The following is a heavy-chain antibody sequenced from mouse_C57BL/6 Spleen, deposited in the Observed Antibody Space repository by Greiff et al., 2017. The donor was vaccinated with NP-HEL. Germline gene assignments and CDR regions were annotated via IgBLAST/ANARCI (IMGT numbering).Heavy chain of an antibody. CDR1: GYTFTSYW. J-gene: IGHJ4*01. Sequence: QVQLQQPGAELVKPGASVKLSCKASGYTFTSYWMQWVKQRPGQGLEWIGEIDPSDSYTNYNQKFKGKATLTVDTSSSTAYMQLSSLTSEDSAVYYCARSYDGSMDYWGQGTSVTVSS. D-gene: IGHD2-12*01. CDR3: ARSYDGSMDY. CDR2: IDPSDSYT. V-gene: IGHV1-50*01.